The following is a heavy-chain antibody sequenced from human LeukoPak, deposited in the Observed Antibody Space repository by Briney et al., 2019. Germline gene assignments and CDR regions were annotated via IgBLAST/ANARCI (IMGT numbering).Heavy chain of an antibody. J-gene: IGHJ3*02. CDR3: AKKDNYYDSSGYPDAFDI. V-gene: IGHV3-23*01. CDR2: ISNSGGRT. D-gene: IGHD3-22*01. Sequence: GGSLRLSCAASGFTFSSYAMSWVRQAPGKGLEWVSSISNSGGRTFYTDSVKGRFTISRDNSKNTLYLQMNSLRAEDTAVYYCAKKDNYYDSSGYPDAFDIWGQGTMVTVSS. CDR1: GFTFSSYA.